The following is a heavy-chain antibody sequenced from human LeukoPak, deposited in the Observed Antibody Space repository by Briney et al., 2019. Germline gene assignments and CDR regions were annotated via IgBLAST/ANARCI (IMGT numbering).Heavy chain of an antibody. J-gene: IGHJ4*02. CDR1: GFTFSSYA. D-gene: IGHD3-3*01. CDR2: ISGSGGST. Sequence: LPGRSLRLSCAASGFTFSSYAMSWVRQAPGKGLEWVSAISGSGGSTYYADSVKGRFTISRDNSKNTLYLQMNSLRAEDTAVYYCAKGPDYDFWSGYFDYWGQGTLVTVSS. V-gene: IGHV3-23*01. CDR3: AKGPDYDFWSGYFDY.